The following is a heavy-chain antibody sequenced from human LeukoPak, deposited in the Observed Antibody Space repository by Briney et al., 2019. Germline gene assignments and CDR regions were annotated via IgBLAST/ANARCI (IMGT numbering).Heavy chain of an antibody. CDR1: GGSFSGYY. CDR3: ARHVLLWFGEIHFDI. V-gene: IGHV4-34*01. Sequence: SETLSLTCAVYGGSFSGYYWSWIRQPPGKGLEWIGEINHSGSTNYNPSPKSRVTISVDTSKNQFSLKMRYVTAADTAVYYCARHVLLWFGEIHFDIWGQGTMVTVSS. J-gene: IGHJ3*02. CDR2: INHSGST. D-gene: IGHD3-10*01.